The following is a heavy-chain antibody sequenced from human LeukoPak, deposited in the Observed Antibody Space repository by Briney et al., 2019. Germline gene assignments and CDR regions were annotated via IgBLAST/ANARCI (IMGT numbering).Heavy chain of an antibody. CDR3: ARGISGDALDF. Sequence: PGGSLRLSCAASGFTVSSNSMSWVRLAPGKGLEWVSIIYSGGSTYYADSVKGRFTISRDNSKNTLYLQMNSLRAEHTAVYYCARGISGDALDFWGQGTMVTVSS. D-gene: IGHD1-26*01. CDR2: IYSGGST. J-gene: IGHJ3*01. V-gene: IGHV3-53*01. CDR1: GFTVSSNS.